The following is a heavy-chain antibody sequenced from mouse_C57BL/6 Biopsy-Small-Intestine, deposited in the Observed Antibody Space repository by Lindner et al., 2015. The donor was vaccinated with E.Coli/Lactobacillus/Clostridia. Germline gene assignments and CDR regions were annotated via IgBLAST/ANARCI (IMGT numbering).Heavy chain of an antibody. Sequence: VQLQESGAELVRPGASVKLSCTASGFNIKDSLMHWVKQRPEQGLEWIGWIDPEDGDTKYAPKFQDEATITADTSSDTAYLQLSSLTSEDTAIYYCATGYYGNYVAWFAYWGQGTLVTVSA. CDR2: IDPEDGDT. D-gene: IGHD2-1*01. CDR3: ATGYYGNYVAWFAY. CDR1: GFNIKDSL. J-gene: IGHJ3*01. V-gene: IGHV14-1*01.